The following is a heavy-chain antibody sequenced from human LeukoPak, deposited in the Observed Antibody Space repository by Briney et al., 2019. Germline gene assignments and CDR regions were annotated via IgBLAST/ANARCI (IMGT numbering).Heavy chain of an antibody. Sequence: GGSLRLSCAASGFTFSSYSMNWVRQAPGKGLEWVSSISSSSSYIYYADSVKGRFTISRDNAKNSLYLQMNSLRAEDTAVYYCAIYDEYSSSAGFDIWGQGTMVTVSS. D-gene: IGHD6-6*01. V-gene: IGHV3-21*01. CDR1: GFTFSSYS. J-gene: IGHJ3*02. CDR3: AIYDEYSSSAGFDI. CDR2: ISSSSSYI.